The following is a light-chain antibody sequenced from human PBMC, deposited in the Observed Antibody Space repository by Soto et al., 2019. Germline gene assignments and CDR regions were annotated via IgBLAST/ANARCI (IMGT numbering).Light chain of an antibody. V-gene: IGLV2-8*01. CDR1: SSDVGGYND. CDR2: EVS. Sequence: QSVLTQPPSASGSPGQSVTISCTGTSSDVGGYNDVSWYQQHPGKAPKLIIYEVSKRPSGAPDRFSGSKSGNTASLTVSGLQAEDEADYYCSSFAGRTPYVFGTGTKVTVL. CDR3: SSFAGRTPYV. J-gene: IGLJ1*01.